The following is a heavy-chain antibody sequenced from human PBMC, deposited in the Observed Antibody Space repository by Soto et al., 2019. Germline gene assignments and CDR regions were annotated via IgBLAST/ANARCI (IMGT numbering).Heavy chain of an antibody. J-gene: IGHJ4*02. CDR3: AREIWDSHSSGWPLDY. V-gene: IGHV3-13*01. CDR2: IGVGGDT. Sequence: PGGSLRLSCAASGFTFSTYDFHWVRQATGKGLEWVSAIGVGGDTYYAASVKGRFTISRENAKNSFYLQINSLRAGDTAVYYCAREIWDSHSSGWPLDYWGWGALVTVST. D-gene: IGHD6-19*01. CDR1: GFTFSTYD.